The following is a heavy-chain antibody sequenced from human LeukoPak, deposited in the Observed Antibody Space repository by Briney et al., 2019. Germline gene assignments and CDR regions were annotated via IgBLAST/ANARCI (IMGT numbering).Heavy chain of an antibody. V-gene: IGHV4-34*01. J-gene: IGHJ4*02. D-gene: IGHD3-9*01. CDR2: INHSGST. CDR1: GGSFSGYY. Sequence: SETLSLTCAVYGGSFSGYYWSWIHQPPGKGLEWIGEINHSGSTNYNPSLKSRVTISVDTSKNQFSLKLSSVTAAATAVYYCARFVLRYFDWSKMYYFDYWGQGTLVTVSS. CDR3: ARFVLRYFDWSKMYYFDY.